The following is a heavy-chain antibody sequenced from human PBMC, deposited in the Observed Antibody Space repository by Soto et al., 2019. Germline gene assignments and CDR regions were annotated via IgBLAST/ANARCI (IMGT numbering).Heavy chain of an antibody. CDR2: ISSNGDST. J-gene: IGHJ5*02. V-gene: IGHV3-64D*06. D-gene: IGHD4-17*01. CDR1: GFTFSMFS. CDR3: VHPRSTVQIPPT. Sequence: GGSLRLSCSASGFTFSMFSMHWVRQAPGKGLEYVSGISSNGDSTYYADSVKGRFTISRDNSKNTLYLQMSSLRAVDTAVYYCVHPRSTVQIPPTWGQGTLVTVSS.